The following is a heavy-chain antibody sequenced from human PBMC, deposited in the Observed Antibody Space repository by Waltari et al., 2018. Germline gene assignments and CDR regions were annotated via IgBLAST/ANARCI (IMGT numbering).Heavy chain of an antibody. V-gene: IGHV1-2*06. J-gene: IGHJ5*02. Sequence: QVQLVQSGAAVKTPGASVKVSCKASGYTFTGYYMHWVRQAPGQGLEWMGRINPNSGGTNYAQKFQGRVTMTRDTSISTAYMELSRLRSDDTAVYYCARGILGFGGPHNWFDPWGQGTLVTVSS. CDR3: ARGILGFGGPHNWFDP. CDR2: INPNSGGT. D-gene: IGHD3-10*01. CDR1: GYTFTGYY.